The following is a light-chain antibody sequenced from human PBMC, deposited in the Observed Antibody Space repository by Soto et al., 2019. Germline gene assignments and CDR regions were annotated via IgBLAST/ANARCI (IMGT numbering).Light chain of an antibody. V-gene: IGKV1-17*01. Sequence: DIQMTQSPSSLSASVGDRVIITCRASQSISNHLNWYQQKPGKAPKLLIYAASTLQSGVPSRFSGSGSGTDFTLTISCLQSEDFATYYCQQYYSYPWTFGQGTKVDIK. CDR2: AAS. CDR3: QQYYSYPWT. J-gene: IGKJ1*01. CDR1: QSISNH.